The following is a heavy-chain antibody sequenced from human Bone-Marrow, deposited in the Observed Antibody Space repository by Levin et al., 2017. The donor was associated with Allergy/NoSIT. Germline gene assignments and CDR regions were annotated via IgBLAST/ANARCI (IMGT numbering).Heavy chain of an antibody. CDR2: ISSSSSYT. J-gene: IGHJ5*02. CDR1: GFTFSDYY. Sequence: RGESLKISCAASGFTFSDYYMSWIRQAPGKGLEWVSYISSSSSYTNYADSVKGRFTISRDNAKNSLYLQMNSLRAEDTAVYYCARPVGASGFNWFDPWGQGTLVTVSS. CDR3: ARPVGASGFNWFDP. D-gene: IGHD3-9*01. V-gene: IGHV3-11*06.